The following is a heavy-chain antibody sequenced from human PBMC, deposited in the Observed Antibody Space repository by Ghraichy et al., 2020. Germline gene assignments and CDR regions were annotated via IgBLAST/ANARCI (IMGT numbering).Heavy chain of an antibody. CDR1: GGSIRSYY. V-gene: IGHV4-59*01. J-gene: IGHJ5*02. CDR2: IYYSGST. CDR3: GRVITMVRGVTYSNWFDP. Sequence: SQTLSLTCTVSGGSIRSYYWSWIRQPPGKGLEWIGHIYYSGSTNYNPSLKSRVTISVDTSKNQFSLKLSSVTAADTALYYCGRVITMVRGVTYSNWFDPWGQGTLVTVSS. D-gene: IGHD3-10*01.